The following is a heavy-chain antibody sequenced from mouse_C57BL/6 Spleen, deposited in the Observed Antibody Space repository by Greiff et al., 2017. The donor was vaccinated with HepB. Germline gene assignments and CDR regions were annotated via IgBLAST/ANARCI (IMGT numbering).Heavy chain of an antibody. D-gene: IGHD2-1*01. V-gene: IGHV5-9-1*02. CDR2: ISSGGDYI. CDR1: GFTFSSYA. Sequence: EVMLVESGEGLVKPGGSLKLSCAASGFTFSSYAMSWVRQTPEKRLEWVAYISSGGDYIYYADTVKGRFTISRDNARNTLYLQMSSLKSEDTAMYYCTKIYYGNFYFDYWGQGTTLTVSS. J-gene: IGHJ2*01. CDR3: TKIYYGNFYFDY.